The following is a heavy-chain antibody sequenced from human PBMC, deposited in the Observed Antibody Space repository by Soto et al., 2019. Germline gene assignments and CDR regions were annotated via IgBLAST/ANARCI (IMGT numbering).Heavy chain of an antibody. CDR2: TYYRSKWYN. CDR1: GDSVSSNSAA. J-gene: IGHJ4*02. V-gene: IGHV6-1*01. D-gene: IGHD2-8*01. Sequence: PSQTLSLTCAISGDSVSSNSAAWNWIRQSPSRGLEWLGRTYYRSKWYNDYAVSVKSRISINPDTSKNQFSLQLNSVTPEDTAVYYCARLFYCTNGVCYRPFDFWGQGTLVTVSS. CDR3: ARLFYCTNGVCYRPFDF.